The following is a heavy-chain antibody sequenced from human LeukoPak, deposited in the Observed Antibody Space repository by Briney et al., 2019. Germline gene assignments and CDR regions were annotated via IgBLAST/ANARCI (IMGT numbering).Heavy chain of an antibody. D-gene: IGHD1-26*01. Sequence: PGGSLRLSCAASGFTFSSYAMSWVRQAPGKGLEWVSAISGSGGGGSTYYADSVKGRFTISRDNSRNTLFLQLNSLRAEDTAVYYCAKEGGGSYHYYYYGMDVWGQGTTVTVSS. J-gene: IGHJ6*02. CDR2: ISGSGGGGST. CDR3: AKEGGGSYHYYYYGMDV. CDR1: GFTFSSYA. V-gene: IGHV3-23*01.